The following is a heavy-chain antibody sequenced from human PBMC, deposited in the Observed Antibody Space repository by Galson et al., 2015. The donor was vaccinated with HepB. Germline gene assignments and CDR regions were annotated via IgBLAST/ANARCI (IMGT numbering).Heavy chain of an antibody. CDR3: AKDGELEGAPLPFDP. Sequence: SLRLSCAASGFTFSSYAMSWVRQAPGKGLEWVSAISGSGGSTYYADSVKGRFTISRDNSKNTLYLQMNSLRAEDTAVYYCAKDGELEGAPLPFDPWGQGTLVTVSS. V-gene: IGHV3-23*01. D-gene: IGHD1-7*01. CDR2: ISGSGGST. CDR1: GFTFSSYA. J-gene: IGHJ5*02.